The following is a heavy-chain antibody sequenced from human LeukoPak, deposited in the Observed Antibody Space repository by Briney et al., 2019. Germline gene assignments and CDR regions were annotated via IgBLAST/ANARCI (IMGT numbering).Heavy chain of an antibody. CDR1: GGSISTPGHY. CDR2: IYYSGST. D-gene: IGHD1-20*01. Sequence: SETLSLTCTVSGGSISTPGHYWSWIRQHPGKGLEWIGYIYYSGSTYYNPSLRSRVTISVDTSQNQFSLKLSSVTAADTAVYYCARHNFPGNEYYYGMDVWGQGTTVTVSS. V-gene: IGHV4-31*03. CDR3: ARHNFPGNEYYYGMDV. J-gene: IGHJ6*02.